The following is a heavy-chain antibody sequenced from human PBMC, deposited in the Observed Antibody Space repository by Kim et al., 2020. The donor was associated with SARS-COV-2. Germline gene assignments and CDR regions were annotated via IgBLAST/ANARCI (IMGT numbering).Heavy chain of an antibody. CDR2: VYYSGST. CDR3: ARDGRNSSSWYWFDP. CDR1: GGSISSSSYY. Sequence: SETLSLTCTVSGGSISSSSYYWGWIRQPPGKGLEWIGSVYYSGSTYYNPSLKSRVTISVDTSKNQFSLRLSSVTAADTAVYYCARDGRNSSSWYWFDPWGQGTLVTVSS. D-gene: IGHD6-13*01. V-gene: IGHV4-39*07. J-gene: IGHJ5*02.